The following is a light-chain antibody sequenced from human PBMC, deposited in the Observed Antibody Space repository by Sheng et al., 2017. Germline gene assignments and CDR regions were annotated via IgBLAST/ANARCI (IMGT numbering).Light chain of an antibody. CDR1: RLGDKY. J-gene: IGLJ2*01. CDR3: QAWDRNTVV. Sequence: SYELTQPPSVSVSPGQTATITCSGDRLGDKYVCWYQQKTGQSPLLVMYQDCKRPSGAPERLSGSNSGNTATLTISGTQAMDEADYYCQAWDRNTVVFGGGTKLTVL. V-gene: IGLV3-1*01. CDR2: QDC.